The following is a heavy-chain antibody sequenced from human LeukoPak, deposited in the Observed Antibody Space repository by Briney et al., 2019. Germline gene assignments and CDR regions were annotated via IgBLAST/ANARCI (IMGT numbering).Heavy chain of an antibody. CDR3: ASRPADTTWYGVFDY. CDR1: GGSINSHY. CDR2: IFNTGNT. Sequence: TSETLSLTCSVSGGSINSHYWSWIRQPPGKRLEWIGYIFNTGNTNYNPSLASRVTMSVDTSRAQFFLRLSPVTAADTAIYYCASRPADTTWYGVFDYWSQGTLVTVSS. D-gene: IGHD3-10*01. V-gene: IGHV4-59*11. J-gene: IGHJ4*02.